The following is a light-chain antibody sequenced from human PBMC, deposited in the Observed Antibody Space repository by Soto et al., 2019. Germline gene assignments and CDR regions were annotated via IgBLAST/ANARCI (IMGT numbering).Light chain of an antibody. V-gene: IGKV1-27*01. CDR2: GAS. J-gene: IGKJ4*01. Sequence: DIQMTQSPSSLTASVGDRVTISCRASQGFSNSLAWYQQKPGKVPTLLIYGASILQSGVPSRFSGSGSGTVFTLTISSLQPEDVATYYCQKYDSAPLTFGGGTKVEIK. CDR3: QKYDSAPLT. CDR1: QGFSNS.